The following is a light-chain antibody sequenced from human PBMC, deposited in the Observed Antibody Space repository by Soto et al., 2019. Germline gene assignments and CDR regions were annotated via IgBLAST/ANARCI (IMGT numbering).Light chain of an antibody. CDR3: SSYTTSSTLLYV. Sequence: QPASVSGSPGQSITISCTGTSSDVGGYNSVSWYQQHPGKAPKLMIYEVSNRPSGVSNRFSGSKSGNTASLTISGLQAEDEAEYYCSSYTTSSTLLYVFGTGTKLPVL. CDR2: EVS. CDR1: SSDVGGYNS. V-gene: IGLV2-14*01. J-gene: IGLJ1*01.